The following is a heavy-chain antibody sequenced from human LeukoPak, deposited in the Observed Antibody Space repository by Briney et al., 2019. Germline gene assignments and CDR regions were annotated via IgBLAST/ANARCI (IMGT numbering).Heavy chain of an antibody. D-gene: IGHD2-15*01. CDR3: ARGLPCSGGSCYDAGPNWFDP. CDR1: GFTFDDYA. V-gene: IGHV3-9*01. J-gene: IGHJ5*02. Sequence: GRSLRLSCAASGFTFDDYAMHWVRQAPGKGLEWVSGISWNSGSIGYADSVKGRFTISRDNAKNSLYLQMNSLRAEDTAVYYCARGLPCSGGSCYDAGPNWFDPWGQGTLVTVSS. CDR2: ISWNSGSI.